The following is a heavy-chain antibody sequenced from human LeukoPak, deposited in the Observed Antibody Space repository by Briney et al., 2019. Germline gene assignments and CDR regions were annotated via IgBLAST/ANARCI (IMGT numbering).Heavy chain of an antibody. D-gene: IGHD6-13*01. CDR1: GFSFSTYW. J-gene: IGHJ4*02. CDR3: VRDPEAGTADY. V-gene: IGHV3-7*03. Sequence: PGGSLRLSCVASGFSFSTYWMSWVRQAPGKGLEWVANIKHDGSAEYYVDSVKGRFTISRDNAKNSVYLQMNSLGAEDTALYYCVRDPEAGTADYWGQGTLVTVSS. CDR2: IKHDGSAE.